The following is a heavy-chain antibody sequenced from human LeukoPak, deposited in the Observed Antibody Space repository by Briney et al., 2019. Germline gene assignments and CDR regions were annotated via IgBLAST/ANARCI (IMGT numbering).Heavy chain of an antibody. CDR2: IYSGGST. V-gene: IGHV3-53*01. J-gene: IGHJ4*02. CDR3: ARDGEPRGLFDY. D-gene: IGHD3-10*01. CDR1: GFTVSSNY. Sequence: TGGSLRLSCAASGFTVSSNYMSWVRQAPGKGLEWVSLIYSGGSTYYADSVKGRFTISRDNSKNTLYLQMNSLRVENAAVYYFARDGEPRGLFDYWGQGTLVTVSS.